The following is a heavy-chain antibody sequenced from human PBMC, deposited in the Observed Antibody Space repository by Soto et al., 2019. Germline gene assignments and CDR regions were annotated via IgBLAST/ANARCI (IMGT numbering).Heavy chain of an antibody. D-gene: IGHD3-16*01. CDR3: AKEPPGGYSYAS. CDR2: IYNIGRT. Sequence: SETLSLTCSVSGAPINSYYWIWIRQAPGKGLEWIGYIYNIGRTSYNPSLKSRVTISVDTSKNQFSLNLSSVIAADTGVYYCAKEPPGGYSYASWGQGILVTVSS. V-gene: IGHV4-59*01. CDR1: GAPINSYY. J-gene: IGHJ5*02.